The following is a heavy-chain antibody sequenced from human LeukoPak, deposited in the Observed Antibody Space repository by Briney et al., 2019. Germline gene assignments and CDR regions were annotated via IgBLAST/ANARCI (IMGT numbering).Heavy chain of an antibody. Sequence: GGSLRLSCAASGFTFSGYWMSWVRQAPGKGLEWVANIDQDGSEKYYVDSVKGRFTISKDNAKNSLFLQMNSLRAEDTAVCYCARIKGGTSATVSYWGQGTLVTVSS. CDR2: IDQDGSEK. V-gene: IGHV3-7*01. CDR1: GFTFSGYW. D-gene: IGHD1-26*01. CDR3: ARIKGGTSATVSY. J-gene: IGHJ4*02.